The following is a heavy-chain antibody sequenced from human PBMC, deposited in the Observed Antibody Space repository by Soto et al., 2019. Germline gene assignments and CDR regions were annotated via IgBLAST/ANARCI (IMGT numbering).Heavy chain of an antibody. J-gene: IGHJ4*02. CDR3: ARDKITGLIDY. V-gene: IGHV4-34*01. Sequence: QVQLQQWGAGLLKPSETLSLTCAVYGGSFSGYYWTWIRQPPGTGLQWIGEINHSGSTNYNPSLKSRVTIPVDKSKNQFSLKLTSVTAADTAVYYCARDKITGLIDYWGQGTLVTVSS. D-gene: IGHD2-8*02. CDR2: INHSGST. CDR1: GGSFSGYY.